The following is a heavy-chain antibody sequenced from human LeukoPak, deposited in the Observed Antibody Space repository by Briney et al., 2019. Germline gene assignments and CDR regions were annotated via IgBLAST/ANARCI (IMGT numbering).Heavy chain of an antibody. CDR1: GXSISSYY. V-gene: IGHV4-4*07. J-gene: IGHJ4*02. CDR3: ARGSGYTYGYPFDS. Sequence: PSETLSLXCTVXGXSISSYYWSWIXQPAGKGLEWIGRIYTSGSTNYNPSLKSRVTMSVDTSKNQFSLKLSSVTAADTAVYYCARGSGYTYGYPFDSWGQGTLVTVSS. D-gene: IGHD5-18*01. CDR2: IYTSGST.